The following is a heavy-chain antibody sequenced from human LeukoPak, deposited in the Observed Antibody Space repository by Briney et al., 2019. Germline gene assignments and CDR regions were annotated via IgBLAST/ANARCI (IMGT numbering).Heavy chain of an antibody. CDR3: ARDGGEYSSDL. Sequence: PSETLSLTCAVYGGSFSGYYWSWIRQPPGKGLEWIGEINHSGSTNYNPSLKNRVTISVDTSKNQFSLKLSSVTAADTAVYYCARDGGEYSSDLWGQGTLVTVSS. V-gene: IGHV4-34*01. CDR1: GGSFSGYY. J-gene: IGHJ5*02. CDR2: INHSGST. D-gene: IGHD6-6*01.